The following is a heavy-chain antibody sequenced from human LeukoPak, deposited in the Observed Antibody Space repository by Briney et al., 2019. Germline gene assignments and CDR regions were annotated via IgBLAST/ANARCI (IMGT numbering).Heavy chain of an antibody. CDR2: IIPIDGVE. J-gene: IGHJ6*03. V-gene: IGHV1-69*02. CDR3: GADYYMDV. Sequence: SVKVSCKASGGTSSSYTISWVRQAPGQGLEWMGRIIPIDGVENYAQKFQGRVTITADKLTSTAYMELSSLRAEDTAVYYCGADYYMDVWGKGTTVTVSS. CDR1: GGTSSSYT.